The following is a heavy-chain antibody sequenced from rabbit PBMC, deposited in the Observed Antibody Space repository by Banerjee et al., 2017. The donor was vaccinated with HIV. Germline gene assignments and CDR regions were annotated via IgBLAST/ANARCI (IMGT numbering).Heavy chain of an antibody. CDR1: GFDLSSSYY. D-gene: IGHD4-1*01. V-gene: IGHV1S40*01. CDR2: IHAGNSGST. Sequence: QSLEESGGGLVQPEGSLTLTCKVAGFDLSSSYYMCWVRQAPGKGLEWIACIHAGNSGSTYYASWAKGRFTISKTSSTTVTLQLNSLTAADTATHFCTRGLVAGVLSLWGPGTLVTVS. CDR3: TRGLVAGVLSL. J-gene: IGHJ6*01.